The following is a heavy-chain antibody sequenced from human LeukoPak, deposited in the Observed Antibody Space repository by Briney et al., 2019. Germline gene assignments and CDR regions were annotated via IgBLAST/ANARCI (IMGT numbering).Heavy chain of an antibody. CDR3: TTKSMIIVVIGAFDT. CDR2: ISYDGSNK. CDR1: GFILSDYN. J-gene: IGHJ3*02. V-gene: IGHV3-30*04. D-gene: IGHD3-22*01. Sequence: GGSLRLSCAASGFILSDYNMHWVRQAPGKGLEWVAVISYDGSNKYYADSVKGRFTISRDNSKNTLYLQMNSLRAEDTAVYYCTTKSMIIVVIGAFDTWGQGTMVTVSS.